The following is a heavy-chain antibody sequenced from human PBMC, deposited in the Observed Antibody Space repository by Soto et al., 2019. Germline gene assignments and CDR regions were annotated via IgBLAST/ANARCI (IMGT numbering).Heavy chain of an antibody. V-gene: IGHV3-23*01. CDR1: GFTFSSHA. CDR3: ATAGYCSSTSCYGHFYYFYGMDV. D-gene: IGHD2-2*01. J-gene: IGHJ6*02. CDR2: IDGGADST. Sequence: GGSLRLSCAASGFTFSSHAMSWVRQPPGKGLEWVSSIDGGADSTYYADSVKGRFTISRDNSENTLYLQMNSLRVEDTAVYYCATAGYCSSTSCYGHFYYFYGMDVWGQGTTVTVSS.